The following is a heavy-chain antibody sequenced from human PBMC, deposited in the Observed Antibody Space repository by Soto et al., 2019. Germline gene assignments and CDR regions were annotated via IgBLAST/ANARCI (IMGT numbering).Heavy chain of an antibody. CDR1: GGSISSSTYY. D-gene: IGHD2-21*02. J-gene: IGHJ4*02. V-gene: IGHV4-39*07. CDR2: IYYSGST. CDR3: ARTRSGDYYYDY. Sequence: SETLSLTCTVSGGSISSSTYYWGWIRQPPGKGLEWIGSIYYSGSTYYNPSLKSRVTISVDTSKNQFSLKLTSVTSADTAVYYCARTRSGDYYYDYWGLGTLVTVSS.